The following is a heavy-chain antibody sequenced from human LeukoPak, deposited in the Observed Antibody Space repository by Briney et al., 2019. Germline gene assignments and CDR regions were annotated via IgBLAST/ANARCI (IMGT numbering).Heavy chain of an antibody. CDR1: GFTVSSNY. CDR2: IYSGGST. CDR3: ARWTVWIQLWLRRGSGAFDI. V-gene: IGHV3-53*01. J-gene: IGHJ3*02. Sequence: LGGSLRLSCAASGFTVSSNYMSWVRQAPGKGLEWVSVIYSGGSTYYADSVKGRFTISRDNSKNTLYLQMNSLRAEDTAVYYCARWTVWIQLWLRRGSGAFDIWGQGTMVTVSS. D-gene: IGHD5-18*01.